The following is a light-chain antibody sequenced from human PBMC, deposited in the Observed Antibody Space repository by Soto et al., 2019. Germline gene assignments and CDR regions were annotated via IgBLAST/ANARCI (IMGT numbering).Light chain of an antibody. CDR1: QSISSY. Sequence: MHMTQSPSSLSASVGDRFTLTCRASQSISSYLNWYQHKPGKAPNLLIYAASSLQSGVPSRFSGSGSGTHFTLTISSLQPEDFAIYYCQQSHSTPTFGQGTRLEIK. CDR3: QQSHSTPT. CDR2: AAS. V-gene: IGKV1-39*01. J-gene: IGKJ5*01.